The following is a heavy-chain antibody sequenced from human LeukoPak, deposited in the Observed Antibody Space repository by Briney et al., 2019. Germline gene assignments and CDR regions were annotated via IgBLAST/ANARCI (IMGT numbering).Heavy chain of an antibody. V-gene: IGHV4-34*01. CDR3: ARHSLIRFYYGSGSYSVWFDP. CDR1: GGSFSGYY. CDR2: INHSGST. D-gene: IGHD3-10*01. J-gene: IGHJ5*02. Sequence: PSETLSLTCAVYGGSFSGYYWSWIRQPPGKGLEWIGEINHSGSTNYNPSLKSRVTISVDTSKNQFSLKLSSVTAADTAVYYCARHSLIRFYYGSGSYSVWFDPWGQGTLVTVSS.